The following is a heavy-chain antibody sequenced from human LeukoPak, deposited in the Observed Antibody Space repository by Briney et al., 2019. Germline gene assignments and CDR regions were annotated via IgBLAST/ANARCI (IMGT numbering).Heavy chain of an antibody. CDR1: GGSISSGDYY. V-gene: IGHV4-30-4*01. Sequence: PSQTLSLTCTVSGGSISSGDYYWSWIRQPPGKGLEWIGYIYYSGDTYYNPSLKSRVTISVDTSKNQFSLKLSSVTAADTAVYYCARETGYYYDTSGPGALDYWGQGTLVTVSS. D-gene: IGHD3-22*01. CDR2: IYYSGDT. J-gene: IGHJ4*02. CDR3: ARETGYYYDTSGPGALDY.